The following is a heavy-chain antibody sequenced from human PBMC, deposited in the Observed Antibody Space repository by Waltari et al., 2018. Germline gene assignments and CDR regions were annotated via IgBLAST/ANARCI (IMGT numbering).Heavy chain of an antibody. CDR1: GGSFSGYY. CDR3: ARRRDY. Sequence: QVQLQQWGAGLLKPSETLSLTCAVYGGSFSGYYWSWIRQPPGKGLEWIGEINHSGSTNYNPSLKTRATISVDTSKNQFSLKLSAVTAADTAVYYCARRRDYWGQGTLVTVSS. CDR2: INHSGST. J-gene: IGHJ4*02. V-gene: IGHV4-34*01.